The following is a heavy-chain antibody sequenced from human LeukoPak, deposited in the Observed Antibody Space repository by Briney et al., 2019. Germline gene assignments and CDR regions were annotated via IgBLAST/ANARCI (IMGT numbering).Heavy chain of an antibody. CDR3: TTEDTFGGVITY. V-gene: IGHV3-15*01. D-gene: IGHD3-16*02. J-gene: IGHJ4*02. Sequence: GGSLRLSCAASGFTFSSYAMSWVRQAPGKGLEWVGRIKSKTDGGTTDYAAPVKGRFTISRDDSKNTLYLQMNSLKTEDTAVYYCTTEDTFGGVITYWGQGTLVTVSS. CDR1: GFTFSSYA. CDR2: IKSKTDGGTT.